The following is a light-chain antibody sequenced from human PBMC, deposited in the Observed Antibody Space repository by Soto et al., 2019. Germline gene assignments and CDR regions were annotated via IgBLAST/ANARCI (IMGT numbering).Light chain of an antibody. J-gene: IGKJ5*01. Sequence: DIQMTQSPSSLSASVGDRVTITCRASQSISSNLNWYQHKPGKAPKLLIYAASSLQNGVPSRFSGGGSWTEYSLSIISLQPEDFVPYYCQQSYTTASITFGQGTRLEIK. CDR2: AAS. V-gene: IGKV1-39*01. CDR1: QSISSN. CDR3: QQSYTTASIT.